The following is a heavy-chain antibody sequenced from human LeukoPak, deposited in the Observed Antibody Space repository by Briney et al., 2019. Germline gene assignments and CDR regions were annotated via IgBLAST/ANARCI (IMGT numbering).Heavy chain of an antibody. CDR3: ARDSKVAGTSPGVVPSATWDAFDI. J-gene: IGHJ3*02. D-gene: IGHD6-19*01. Sequence: PSETLSLTCTVSGGSTSSYYWSWIRQPPGKGLEWIGYIYYSGSTNYNPSLKSRVTISVDTSKNQFSLKLSSVTAADTAVYYCARDSKVAGTSPGVVPSATWDAFDIWGQGTMVTVSS. CDR1: GGSTSSYY. V-gene: IGHV4-59*01. CDR2: IYYSGST.